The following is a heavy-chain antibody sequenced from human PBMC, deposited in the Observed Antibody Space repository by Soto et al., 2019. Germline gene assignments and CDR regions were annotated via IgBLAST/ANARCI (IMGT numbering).Heavy chain of an antibody. CDR1: GFTFSSYS. V-gene: IGHV3-48*02. J-gene: IGHJ6*02. CDR2: ISSRSTTM. D-gene: IGHD2-8*01. Sequence: LRLSCAASGFTFSSYSMYWVRQAPGKGLEWISEISSRSTTMYYADSVKGRFTISRDNAKNSLYLQMNSLRDEDTAAYYCAKDGCSFYYYGMDVWGQGTTVTVSS. CDR3: AKDGCSFYYYGMDV.